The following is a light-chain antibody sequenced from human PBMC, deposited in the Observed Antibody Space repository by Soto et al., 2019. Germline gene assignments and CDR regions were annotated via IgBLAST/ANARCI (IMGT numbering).Light chain of an antibody. Sequence: ENVLTQSPGTLSLSPGERATLSCRASQVTSRYLSWYQQRPGQAPRLLIYGASSRATGIPDRFSGSGSGTVFTLTISRLEPEAFAEYYCQQYSTSPISFGQGTRLEIK. CDR2: GAS. J-gene: IGKJ5*01. V-gene: IGKV3-20*01. CDR1: QVTSRY. CDR3: QQYSTSPIS.